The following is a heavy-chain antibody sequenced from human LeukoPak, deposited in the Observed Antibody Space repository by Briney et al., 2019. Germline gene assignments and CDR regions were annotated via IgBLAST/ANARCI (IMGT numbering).Heavy chain of an antibody. Sequence: PGGSLRLPCTASGFTFDNYAMIWVRQAPGKGLEWVSVISGSGDGTYSADSVRGRFTISRDNSKNTLYLEMSSLRVEDTAVYYCARGLTGDPPDYWGQGTLVTVSS. CDR2: ISGSGDGT. V-gene: IGHV3-23*01. D-gene: IGHD7-27*01. CDR1: GFTFDNYA. CDR3: ARGLTGDPPDY. J-gene: IGHJ4*02.